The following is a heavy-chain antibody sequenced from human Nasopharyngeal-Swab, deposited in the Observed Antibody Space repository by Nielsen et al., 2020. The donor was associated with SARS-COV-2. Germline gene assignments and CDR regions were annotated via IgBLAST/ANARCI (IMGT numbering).Heavy chain of an antibody. Sequence: SETLSPTCTVSGGSISSYYWSWIRQPPGKGLEWIGYIYYSGSTNYNPSLKSRVTISVDTSKNQFSLKLSSVTAADTAVYYCARDLVCSGGSCYSNGFDYWGQGTLVTVSS. CDR1: GGSISSYY. V-gene: IGHV4-59*13. CDR3: ARDLVCSGGSCYSNGFDY. D-gene: IGHD2-15*01. CDR2: IYYSGST. J-gene: IGHJ4*02.